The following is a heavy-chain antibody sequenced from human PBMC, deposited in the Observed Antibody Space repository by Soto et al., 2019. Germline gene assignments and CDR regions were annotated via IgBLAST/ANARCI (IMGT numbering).Heavy chain of an antibody. CDR3: ARPQGYSYAEYYFDY. V-gene: IGHV5-51*01. Sequence: GESLKIFCKGSGYSFTSYWIGWVRQMPGKGLEWMGIIYPGDSDTRYSPSFQGQVTISADKSISTACLQWSSLKASDTATYYCARPQGYSYAEYYFDYWGQGTLVTVSS. CDR2: IYPGDSDT. D-gene: IGHD5-18*01. CDR1: GYSFTSYW. J-gene: IGHJ4*02.